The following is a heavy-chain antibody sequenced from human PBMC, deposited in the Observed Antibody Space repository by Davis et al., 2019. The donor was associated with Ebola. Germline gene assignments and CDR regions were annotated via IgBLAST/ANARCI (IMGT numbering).Heavy chain of an antibody. CDR1: GYTFTSYG. CDR3: AREIQAHYTFWSGAPRFDDGMDV. D-gene: IGHD3-3*01. J-gene: IGHJ6*02. CDR2: ISAYNGNT. Sequence: AASVKVSCKASGYTFTSYGIRWVRQAPGQGLEWMGWISAYNGNTNYAQKLQGRVTMTTDTSTSTAYMELRSLRSDDTAVYYCAREIQAHYTFWSGAPRFDDGMDVWGQGTTVTVSS. V-gene: IGHV1-18*01.